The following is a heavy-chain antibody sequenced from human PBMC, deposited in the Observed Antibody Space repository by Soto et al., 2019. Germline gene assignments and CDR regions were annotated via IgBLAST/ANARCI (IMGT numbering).Heavy chain of an antibody. Sequence: QVQLQESGPGLVKPSQTLSLTCTVSGGSISSGGYYWSWIRQHPGKGLEWIGYIYYSGSTYYNPALKRRVTISVDTSKNQFSLKLSSVTAADTAVYYCARDLEGSGNRGLFDYWGQGTLVTVSS. CDR2: IYYSGST. V-gene: IGHV4-31*03. J-gene: IGHJ4*02. D-gene: IGHD2-15*01. CDR1: GGSISSGGYY. CDR3: ARDLEGSGNRGLFDY.